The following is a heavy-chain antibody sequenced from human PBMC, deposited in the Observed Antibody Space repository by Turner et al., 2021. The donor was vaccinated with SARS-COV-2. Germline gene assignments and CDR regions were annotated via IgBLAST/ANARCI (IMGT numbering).Heavy chain of an antibody. V-gene: IGHV3-48*01. CDR2: SRSSSSTI. CDR3: ASTSVVNYGMDV. CDR1: GFTFSRYS. J-gene: IGHJ6*02. Sequence: EVQLVESGGGLVLPVGSLSLSCEASGFTFSRYSMNWVRQAPGKGLEWVSYSRSSSSTIYNADSVKGRFTISRENAKNTLYLQMNSLRAEDTAVYYCASTSVVNYGMDVWGQGTTVTVSS. D-gene: IGHD2-15*01.